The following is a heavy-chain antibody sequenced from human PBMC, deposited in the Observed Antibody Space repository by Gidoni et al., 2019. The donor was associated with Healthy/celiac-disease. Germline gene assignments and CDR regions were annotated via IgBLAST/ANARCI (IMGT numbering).Heavy chain of an antibody. CDR2: IKIKTDGGTT. Sequence: EVQLVESGEGLVKPGGSVRLACAASGFTFSKARMSWVRQAPGKGLEWVGRIKIKTDGGTTDYAAPVKGRFTISRDDSKNTLYLQMNSLKTEDTAVYYCTTDNSPYYGSGVWGQGTLVTVSS. CDR1: GFTFSKAR. CDR3: TTDNSPYYGSGV. D-gene: IGHD3-10*01. V-gene: IGHV3-15*01. J-gene: IGHJ4*02.